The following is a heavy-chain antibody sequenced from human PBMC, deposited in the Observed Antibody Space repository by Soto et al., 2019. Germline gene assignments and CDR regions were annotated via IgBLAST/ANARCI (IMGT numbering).Heavy chain of an antibody. J-gene: IGHJ5*02. CDR2: IYYSGST. Sequence: PSETLSLTCTVSGGSISSGGYYWSWIRQHPGKGLEWIGYIYYSGSTYYNPSLKSRVTISVDTSKNQFSLKLSSVTAADTAVYYCAREFPPPTPNWFDPWGQGTLVTVSS. V-gene: IGHV4-31*03. CDR1: GGSISSGGYY. CDR3: AREFPPPTPNWFDP.